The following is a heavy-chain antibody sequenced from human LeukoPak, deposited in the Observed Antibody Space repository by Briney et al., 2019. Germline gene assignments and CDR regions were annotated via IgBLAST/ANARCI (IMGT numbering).Heavy chain of an antibody. CDR3: ATTAAHYYYGMDV. V-gene: IGHV1-69*04. D-gene: IGHD2-2*01. CDR1: GGTFSSYA. CDR2: IIPILGLA. J-gene: IGHJ6*02. Sequence: ASVKVSCKASGGTFSSYAISWVRQAPGQGLEWMGRIIPILGLANYAQKFQGRVTITADKSTSTAYMELSSLRSEDTAVYYCATTAAHYYYGMDVWGQGTTVTVSS.